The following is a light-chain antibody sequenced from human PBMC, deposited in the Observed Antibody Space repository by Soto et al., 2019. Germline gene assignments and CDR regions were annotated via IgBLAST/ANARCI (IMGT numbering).Light chain of an antibody. CDR1: QSVSSN. CDR2: GAS. J-gene: IGKJ1*01. V-gene: IGKV3-15*01. CDR3: QQYNNWWT. Sequence: EIVMTQSPATLSVSPGERATLSCRASQSVSSNLAWYQQKPGQAPRLLIYGASTRATGIPARFSGSGSGTEFTLTISRLQSEDFEVYYCQQYNNWWTFGPGTNVEIK.